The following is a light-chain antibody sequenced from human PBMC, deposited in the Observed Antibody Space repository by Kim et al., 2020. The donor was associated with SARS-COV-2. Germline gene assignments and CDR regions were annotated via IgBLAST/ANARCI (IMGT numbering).Light chain of an antibody. CDR2: RNN. CDR3: AAWDDSLSGNWV. CDR1: SSNIGSNY. Sequence: QRVNISCSGSSSNIGSNYVYWYQQLPGTAPKLLIYRNNQRPSGVPDRFSGSKSGTSASLAISGLRSEDEADYYCAAWDDSLSGNWVFGGGTQLTVL. J-gene: IGLJ3*02. V-gene: IGLV1-47*01.